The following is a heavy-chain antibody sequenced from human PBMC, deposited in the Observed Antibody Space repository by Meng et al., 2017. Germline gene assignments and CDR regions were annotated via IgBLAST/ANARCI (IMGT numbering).Heavy chain of an antibody. CDR1: GFTFSSYE. CDR2: ISYDGSNK. J-gene: IGHJ6*02. Sequence: GGSLRLSCAASGFTFSSYEMNWVRQAPGKGLEWVAVISYDGSNKYYADSVKGRFTISRDDSKNTLYLQMNSLKTEDTAVYYCTTQLETNGQLWFEYYYYGMDVWGQGTTVTVSS. D-gene: IGHD5-18*01. V-gene: IGHV3-30*04. CDR3: TTQLETNGQLWFEYYYYGMDV.